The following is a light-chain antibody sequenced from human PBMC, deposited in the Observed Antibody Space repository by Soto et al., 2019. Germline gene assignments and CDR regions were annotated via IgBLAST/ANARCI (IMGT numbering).Light chain of an antibody. J-gene: IGKJ1*01. CDR1: QSVNNNY. CDR2: VAS. Sequence: EIVLTQSPGTLSLSPGERATLSCRASQSVNNNYLAWFQQKPGQAPRLLIHVASSRATGIPDRFSGSGSGTDFTLTISRLEPEDFSVYYCQQYGSSPRTFGQGTKVEIK. CDR3: QQYGSSPRT. V-gene: IGKV3-20*01.